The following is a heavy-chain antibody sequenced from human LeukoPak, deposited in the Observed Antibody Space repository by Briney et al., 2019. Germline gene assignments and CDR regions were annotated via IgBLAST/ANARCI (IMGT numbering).Heavy chain of an antibody. CDR3: ARDLLGWELHYFDY. V-gene: IGHV3-21*01. CDR1: GFTFSSYS. D-gene: IGHD1-26*01. Sequence: GGSLRLSCAASGFTFSSYSMNWVRQAPGKGLEWVSFISGSSSYIYYADSVKGRFSISRDNAKNSLYLQMNSLRAEDTAVYYCARDLLGWELHYFDYWGQGTLVTVSS. CDR2: ISGSSSYI. J-gene: IGHJ4*02.